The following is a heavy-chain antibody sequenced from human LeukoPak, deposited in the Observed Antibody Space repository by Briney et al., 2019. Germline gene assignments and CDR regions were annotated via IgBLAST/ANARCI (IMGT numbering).Heavy chain of an antibody. D-gene: IGHD2-2*02. Sequence: ASVKVSCKASGYTFTGYYMHWVRQAPAPGLESMGCSNPNIGGTNYAQTFQGRVTMTRDTSISTAYMELSRLRSDDTAVYCCARSGVVVVPADITTKWFDPWGQGTLVTVSS. CDR1: GYTFTGYY. CDR2: SNPNIGGT. V-gene: IGHV1-2*02. J-gene: IGHJ5*02. CDR3: ARSGVVVVPADITTKWFDP.